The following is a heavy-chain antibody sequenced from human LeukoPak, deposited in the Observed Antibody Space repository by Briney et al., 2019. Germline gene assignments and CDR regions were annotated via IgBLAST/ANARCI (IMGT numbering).Heavy chain of an antibody. Sequence: PGGSLRLSCAASGFTLSNYWMHWVRQAPGKGLEWVSSISSSSSYIYYADSVKGRFTISRDNAKNSLYLQMNSLRAEDTAVYYCARVYSSSWYDEYYFDYWGQGTLVTVSS. J-gene: IGHJ4*02. CDR3: ARVYSSSWYDEYYFDY. D-gene: IGHD6-13*01. V-gene: IGHV3-21*01. CDR1: GFTLSNYW. CDR2: ISSSSSYI.